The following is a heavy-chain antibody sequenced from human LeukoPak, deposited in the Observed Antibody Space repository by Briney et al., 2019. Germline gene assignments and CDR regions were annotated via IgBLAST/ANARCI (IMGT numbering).Heavy chain of an antibody. D-gene: IGHD7-27*01. CDR1: GFIFSTYS. V-gene: IGHV3-48*04. Sequence: GGSLRLSCAASGFIFSTYSMNWVRQAPGKGLEWVSYISSSGSSVYYADSVKGRFTISRDNAKYSLHLQMDSLRPEDTAVYFCARGGLGSGTFDSWGQGTLVPVSS. CDR2: ISSSGSSV. CDR3: ARGGLGSGTFDS. J-gene: IGHJ4*02.